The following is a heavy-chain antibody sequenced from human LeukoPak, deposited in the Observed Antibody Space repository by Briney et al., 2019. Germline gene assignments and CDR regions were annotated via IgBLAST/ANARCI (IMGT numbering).Heavy chain of an antibody. CDR1: GFTFSNYA. Sequence: GGSLRLSCAASGFTFSNYAMSWVRQAPGKGLEWVSSISSSSYIYYADSVKGRFTISRDNAKNSLYLQMNSLRAEDTAVYYCARVGSSSYYYYYYMDVWGKGTTVTVSS. J-gene: IGHJ6*03. CDR2: ISSSSYI. CDR3: ARVGSSSYYYYYYMDV. V-gene: IGHV3-21*01. D-gene: IGHD6-6*01.